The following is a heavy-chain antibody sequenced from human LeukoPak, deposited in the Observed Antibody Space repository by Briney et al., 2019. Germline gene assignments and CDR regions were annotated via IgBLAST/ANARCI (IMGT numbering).Heavy chain of an antibody. D-gene: IGHD3-9*01. V-gene: IGHV1-2*02. CDR1: GYTFTDYY. Sequence: ASVKVSCKASGYTFTDYYMHWVRQAPGQGLEWMGWINPNSGGTNYAQKFQGRVTMTRDTSISTAYMELSRLRSDDTAVYYCARDEGFYYDILTGYPAFDYWGQGTLVTVSS. CDR2: INPNSGGT. J-gene: IGHJ4*02. CDR3: ARDEGFYYDILTGYPAFDY.